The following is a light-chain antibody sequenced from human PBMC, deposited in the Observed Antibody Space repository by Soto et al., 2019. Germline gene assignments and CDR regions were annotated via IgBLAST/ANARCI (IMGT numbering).Light chain of an antibody. CDR2: DVF. CDR1: QSVNNY. CDR3: QQRSHWPWLT. V-gene: IGKV3-11*01. Sequence: EIVLTQSPATLSLSPGERATLSCRASQSVNNYLAWYQQKPGQPPRLVLYDVFTRATGTPATFSGSGSGTDVTLTISSLEPEDFGVYYYQQRSHWPWLTFGGGTKVEIK. J-gene: IGKJ4*01.